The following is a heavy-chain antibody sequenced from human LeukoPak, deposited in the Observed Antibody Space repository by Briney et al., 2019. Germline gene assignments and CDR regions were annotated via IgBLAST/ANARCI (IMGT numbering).Heavy chain of an antibody. Sequence: SVKVSCKASGGTFSSYAISWVRQAPGQGLEWMGGIIPIFGTANYAQKFQGRVTITADESTSTAYMELSSLRSEDTAVYYCALQGVRYCSSTSCYRGDYYYYGMDVWGQGTTVTVSS. D-gene: IGHD2-2*01. CDR3: ALQGVRYCSSTSCYRGDYYYYGMDV. CDR1: GGTFSSYA. V-gene: IGHV1-69*13. CDR2: IIPIFGTA. J-gene: IGHJ6*02.